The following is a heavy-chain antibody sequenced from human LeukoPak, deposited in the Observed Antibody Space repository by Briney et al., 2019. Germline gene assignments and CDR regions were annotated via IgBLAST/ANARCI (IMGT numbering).Heavy chain of an antibody. V-gene: IGHV3-15*01. CDR1: GFTLSNTW. D-gene: IGHD6-13*01. J-gene: IGHJ4*02. CDR3: TTSGGNIVAAV. CDR2: IKSKIDGGSA. Sequence: GGSLRLSCAASGFTLSNTWMSWVRQAPGKGLEWVGRIKSKIDGGSADYAAPVKGRFTISRDDSKGTLYLQMNSLKTEDTAVYYCTTSGGNIVAAVWGQGTLVTVSS.